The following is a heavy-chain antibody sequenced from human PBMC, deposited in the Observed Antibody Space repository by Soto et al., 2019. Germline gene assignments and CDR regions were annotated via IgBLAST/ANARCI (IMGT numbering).Heavy chain of an antibody. CDR1: GFTVSSNY. CDR3: ARDRNDYGSGADN. J-gene: IGHJ4*02. D-gene: IGHD3-10*01. CDR2: IYSGGST. Sequence: GGSLRLSCAASGFTVSSNYMSWVRQAPGKGLEWVSVIYSGGSTYYADSVKGRFTISRDNSKNTLYLQMNSLRAEDTAVYYCARDRNDYGSGADNWGQGTLVTVSS. V-gene: IGHV3-66*01.